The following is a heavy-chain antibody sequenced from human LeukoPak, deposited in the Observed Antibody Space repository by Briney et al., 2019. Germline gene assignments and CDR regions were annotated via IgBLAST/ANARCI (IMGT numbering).Heavy chain of an antibody. CDR3: ARLWSGSRPPDL. J-gene: IGHJ2*01. V-gene: IGHV4-34*01. Sequence: SETLSLTCAVYGGSFSGYYWSWIRQPPGKGLEWIGEINHSGSTNYNPSLKSRVTISVDTSKNQFSLKLSSVTAADTAVYYCARLWSGSRPPDLWGRGTLVTVSS. CDR2: INHSGST. D-gene: IGHD3-3*01. CDR1: GGSFSGYY.